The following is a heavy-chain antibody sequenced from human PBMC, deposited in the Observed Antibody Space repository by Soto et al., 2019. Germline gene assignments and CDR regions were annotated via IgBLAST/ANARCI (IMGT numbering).Heavy chain of an antibody. D-gene: IGHD3-22*01. Sequence: QIQLVQSGAEWRKPGASVKVYCKASGYSFSFYGINWVRQAPGQGLEWMGWINPSDGNRNFAQKFEDRVTMTTATSTNTVFLELRSLKSDDTAIYYCARDRLRGYDSSGFYSWGQGTMVTVSS. J-gene: IGHJ4*02. V-gene: IGHV1-18*01. CDR2: INPSDGNR. CDR1: GYSFSFYG. CDR3: ARDRLRGYDSSGFYS.